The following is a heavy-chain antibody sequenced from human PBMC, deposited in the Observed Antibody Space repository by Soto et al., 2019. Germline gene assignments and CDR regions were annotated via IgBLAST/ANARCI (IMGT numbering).Heavy chain of an antibody. D-gene: IGHD2-2*01. CDR2: ISYDGSNK. Sequence: LRLSCAASGFTFSSYAMHWVRQAPGKGLEWVAVISYDGSNKYYADSVKGRFTISRDNSKNTLYLQMNSLRAEDTAVYYCARDMIVVVPAAMGFYYYYGMDVWGQGTTVTVSS. J-gene: IGHJ6*02. CDR3: ARDMIVVVPAAMGFYYYYGMDV. V-gene: IGHV3-30-3*01. CDR1: GFTFSSYA.